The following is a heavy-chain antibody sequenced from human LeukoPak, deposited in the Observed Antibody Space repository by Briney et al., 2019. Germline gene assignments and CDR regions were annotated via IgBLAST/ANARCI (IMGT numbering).Heavy chain of an antibody. D-gene: IGHD2-2*02. Sequence: SETLSLTCAVYGGSFSGYYWSWIRQPPGKGLEWIGEINHSGSTNYNPSLKSRVTISVDTSKNQFSLKLSSVTAADTAVYYCAGEGYCSSTSCYSFVDYWGQGTLVTVSS. CDR1: GGSFSGYY. CDR2: INHSGST. J-gene: IGHJ4*02. V-gene: IGHV4-34*01. CDR3: AGEGYCSSTSCYSFVDY.